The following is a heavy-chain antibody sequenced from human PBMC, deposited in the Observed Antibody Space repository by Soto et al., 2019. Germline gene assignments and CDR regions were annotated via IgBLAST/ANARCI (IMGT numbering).Heavy chain of an antibody. Sequence: GGSLRLSCAASGFTFSRYSMNWVRQAPGKGLEWVSYISSSSSTIYYADSVKGRFTISRDNAKNSLYLQMNSLRAEDTAVYYCARERSGSYFGWYFDLWGRGTLVTVSS. D-gene: IGHD1-26*01. V-gene: IGHV3-48*04. CDR1: GFTFSRYS. J-gene: IGHJ2*01. CDR2: ISSSSSTI. CDR3: ARERSGSYFGWYFDL.